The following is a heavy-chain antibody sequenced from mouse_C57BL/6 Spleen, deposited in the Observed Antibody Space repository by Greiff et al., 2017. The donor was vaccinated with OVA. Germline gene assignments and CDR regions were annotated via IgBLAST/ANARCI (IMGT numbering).Heavy chain of an antibody. Sequence: VQLQQSGAELVKPGASVKISCKASGYAFSSYWMNWVKQRPGKGLAWIGQIYPGDGDTNYNGKFKGKATLTADKSSSTAYMQLSSLTSEDSAVYFCARFYYGNYGGMDYWGQGTSVTVSS. V-gene: IGHV1-80*01. D-gene: IGHD2-1*01. CDR2: IYPGDGDT. J-gene: IGHJ4*01. CDR3: ARFYYGNYGGMDY. CDR1: GYAFSSYW.